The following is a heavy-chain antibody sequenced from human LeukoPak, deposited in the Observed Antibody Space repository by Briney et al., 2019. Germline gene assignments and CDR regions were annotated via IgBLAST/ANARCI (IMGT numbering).Heavy chain of an antibody. CDR2: ISYDGSNK. J-gene: IGHJ6*03. CDR1: GFTFSSYV. Sequence: PGRSLRLSCAASGFTFSSYVMHWVRQAPGKGLEWVAVISYDGSNKYYADSVKGRFTISRDNSKNTLYLQMNSLRAEDTAVYYCARDHQWELNYYYMGVWGKGTTVTVSS. D-gene: IGHD1-26*01. CDR3: ARDHQWELNYYYMGV. V-gene: IGHV3-30*04.